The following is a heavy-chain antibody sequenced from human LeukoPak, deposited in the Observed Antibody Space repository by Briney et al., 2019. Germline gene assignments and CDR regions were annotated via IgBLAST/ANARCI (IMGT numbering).Heavy chain of an antibody. Sequence: GGSLRLSCAAPGFTFSIYWMSWVRQAPGKGLEWVANINQDGSQKYYVDSVKGRFTISRDNAKNSFFLRMSSLRAEDTSVYYCVAGDWGVRDSFDLWGRGTMVTVSS. J-gene: IGHJ3*01. CDR2: INQDGSQK. CDR3: VAGDWGVRDSFDL. V-gene: IGHV3-7*01. CDR1: GFTFSIYW. D-gene: IGHD2-21*02.